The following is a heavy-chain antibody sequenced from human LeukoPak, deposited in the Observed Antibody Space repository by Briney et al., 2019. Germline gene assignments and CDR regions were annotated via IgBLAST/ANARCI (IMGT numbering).Heavy chain of an antibody. CDR3: ARDSDSSGWCDI. CDR1: GFTVSSNY. V-gene: IGHV3-66*01. CDR2: IYSGGST. J-gene: IGHJ3*02. D-gene: IGHD6-19*01. Sequence: GGSLRLSCAASGFTVSSNYMSWVRQAPGKGLEWVSVIYSGGSTYYADSVKGRFTISRDNSKNTLYLQMNSLRAEDTAVFYCARDSDSSGWCDIWGQGTMVTVSS.